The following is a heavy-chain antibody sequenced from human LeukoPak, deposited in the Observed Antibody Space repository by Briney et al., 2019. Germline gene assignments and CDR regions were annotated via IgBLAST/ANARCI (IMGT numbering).Heavy chain of an antibody. CDR3: ARVYLIAAAGTANWFDP. V-gene: IGHV5-51*01. CDR2: IYPGDSDT. Sequence: GESLKISCKGSGYSFTNYWIGWVRQMPGKGLEWMGIIYPGDSDTTYSPSFQGQVTISADKSISTAYLQWSSLKASDTAMYYCARVYLIAAAGTANWFDPWGQGTLVTVSS. D-gene: IGHD6-13*01. J-gene: IGHJ5*02. CDR1: GYSFTNYW.